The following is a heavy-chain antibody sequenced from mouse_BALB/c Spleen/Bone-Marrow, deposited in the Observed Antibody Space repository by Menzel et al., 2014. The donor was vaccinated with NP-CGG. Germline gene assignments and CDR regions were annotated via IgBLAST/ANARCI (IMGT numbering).Heavy chain of an antibody. J-gene: IGHJ1*01. CDR1: GYTFSSYW. V-gene: IGHV1-9*01. CDR3: ARGGARGGYWYFDV. Sequence: QVQLKESGAELMKPGASVKISCKATGYTFSSYWIEWVKQRPGHGLEWIGEILPGSGSTNYNEKFKGKATFTADTSSNTSYMQLSSLTSEDSAVYCGARGGARGGYWYFDVWGAGTTVTVSS. CDR2: ILPGSGST.